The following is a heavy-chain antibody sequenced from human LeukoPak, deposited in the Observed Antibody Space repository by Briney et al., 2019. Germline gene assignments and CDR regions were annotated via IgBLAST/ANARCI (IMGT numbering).Heavy chain of an antibody. J-gene: IGHJ6*02. CDR3: ARDQSGYTYYYYYGMDV. V-gene: IGHV3-74*01. D-gene: IGHD3-22*01. CDR2: INSDGSIT. Sequence: GGSLRLSCAASGFTFSTYWMHWVRQAPGKGLVWVSHINSDGSITTYADSVKGRFTISRDNAKNTLYLQMNSLRAEDTAVYYCARDQSGYTYYYYYGMDVWGQGTTVTVSS. CDR1: GFTFSTYW.